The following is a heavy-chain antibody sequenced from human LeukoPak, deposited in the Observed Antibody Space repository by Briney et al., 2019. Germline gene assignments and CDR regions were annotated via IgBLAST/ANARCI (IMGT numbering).Heavy chain of an antibody. D-gene: IGHD6-6*01. CDR1: GFTFSTYY. J-gene: IGHJ4*02. Sequence: GGSLRLSCAASGFTFSTYYMNWVRQAPGKGVEWVSFITGSSSYIYYTDSVKGRFTISRDNAKNSLFLQMNSLRDEDTAVYYCASGFSSSPYFDYWGQGTLVTVSS. V-gene: IGHV3-21*01. CDR2: ITGSSSYI. CDR3: ASGFSSSPYFDY.